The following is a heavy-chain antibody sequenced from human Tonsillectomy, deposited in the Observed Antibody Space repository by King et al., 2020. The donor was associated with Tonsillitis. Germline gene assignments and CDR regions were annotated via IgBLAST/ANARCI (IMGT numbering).Heavy chain of an antibody. Sequence: VQLVESGGGLVKPGGSLRLSCAASGFTFSSYSMNWVRQAPGKGLEWVSSISSSSSDIYYADSVKGRSTISRENAKNSLYLQMNSLRAEDTAVYYCAREGDVVVGVAANYGMDAWGQGPTVPVS. D-gene: IGHD2-15*01. V-gene: IGHV3-21*01. J-gene: IGHJ6*02. CDR3: AREGDVVVGVAANYGMDA. CDR1: GFTFSSYS. CDR2: ISSSSSDI.